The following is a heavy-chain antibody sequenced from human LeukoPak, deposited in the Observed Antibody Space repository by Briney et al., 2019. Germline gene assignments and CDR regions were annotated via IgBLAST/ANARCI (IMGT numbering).Heavy chain of an antibody. CDR2: IYYSGST. D-gene: IGHD1-26*01. V-gene: IGHV4-59*01. CDR3: ARRMYSGSYGFDY. Sequence: PSETPSLTCTVSGGSISSYYWSWIRQPPGKGLEWIGYIYYSGSTNYNPSLKSRVTISVDTSKNQFSLKLSSVTAADTAVYYCARRMYSGSYGFDYWGQGTLVTVSS. J-gene: IGHJ4*02. CDR1: GGSISSYY.